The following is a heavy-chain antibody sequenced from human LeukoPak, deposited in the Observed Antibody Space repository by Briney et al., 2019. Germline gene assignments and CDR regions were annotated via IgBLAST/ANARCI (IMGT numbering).Heavy chain of an antibody. CDR2: IYYSGST. Sequence: PSETLSLTCTVSGGSISSSSYYWGWIRQPPGKGLEWIGSIYYSGSTYHNPSLKSRVTISVDTSKNQFSLKLSSVTAADTAVYYCARRRLQPDYDYWGQGTLVTVSS. CDR1: GGSISSSSYY. V-gene: IGHV4-39*01. J-gene: IGHJ4*02. D-gene: IGHD5-24*01. CDR3: ARRRLQPDYDY.